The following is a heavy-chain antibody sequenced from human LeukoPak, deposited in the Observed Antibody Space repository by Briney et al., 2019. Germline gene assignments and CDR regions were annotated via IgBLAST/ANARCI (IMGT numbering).Heavy chain of an antibody. J-gene: IGHJ4*02. V-gene: IGHV3-21*01. CDR1: GFTFSSYS. Sequence: RTGGSLRLSCAASGFTFSSYSMNWVRQAPGKGLEWVSSISSSSSYIYYADSVKGRFTISRDNAKNSRYLQMNSLRAEDTAVYYCARDLIVGATDYWGQGTLVTVSS. CDR3: ARDLIVGATDY. D-gene: IGHD1-26*01. CDR2: ISSSSSYI.